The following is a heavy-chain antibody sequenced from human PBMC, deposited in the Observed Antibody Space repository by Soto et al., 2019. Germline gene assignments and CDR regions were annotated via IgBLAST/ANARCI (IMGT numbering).Heavy chain of an antibody. J-gene: IGHJ3*02. CDR1: GVSIKTYY. D-gene: IGHD3-22*01. CDR3: AKDLYYDSLAAFDI. CDR2: TYKSGNT. V-gene: IGHV4-59*01. Sequence: SETLSLTCTVSGVSIKTYYWSWIRQPPGKGLEWIGDTYKSGNTNYNPSLKSRVAISLDTSKSQFSLKLNSVTAADTAVYYCAKDLYYDSLAAFDIWGQGTMVTVSS.